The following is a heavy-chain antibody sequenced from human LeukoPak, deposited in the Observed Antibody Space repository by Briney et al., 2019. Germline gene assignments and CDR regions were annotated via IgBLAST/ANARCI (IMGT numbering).Heavy chain of an antibody. CDR3: ARAVGSSWYYYFDY. Sequence: SETLSLTCTVSGGSISSGDYYWSWIRQPPGKGLEWIGYIYYSGSTYYNPSLKSRVTISVDTSKNQFSLKLSSVTAADTAVYYCARAVGSSWYYYFDYWXQGTLVTVSP. V-gene: IGHV4-30-4*01. D-gene: IGHD6-13*01. J-gene: IGHJ4*02. CDR1: GGSISSGDYY. CDR2: IYYSGST.